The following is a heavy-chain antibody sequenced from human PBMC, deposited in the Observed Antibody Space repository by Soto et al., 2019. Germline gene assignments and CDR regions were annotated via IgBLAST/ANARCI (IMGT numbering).Heavy chain of an antibody. Sequence: TGGSLRLSCAASGLTFSSYGMHWVRQAPGKGLEWVSSISSSSSYIHYVDSVKGRFTISRDNAKNSLYLQMNSLRAEDTAVYYCARDSIIVGTSFDYWGQGTLVTVSS. CDR1: GLTFSSYG. CDR2: ISSSSSYI. CDR3: ARDSIIVGTSFDY. D-gene: IGHD1-26*01. V-gene: IGHV3-21*01. J-gene: IGHJ4*02.